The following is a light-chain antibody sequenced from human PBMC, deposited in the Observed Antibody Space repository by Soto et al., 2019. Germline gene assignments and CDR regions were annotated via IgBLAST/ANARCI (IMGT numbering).Light chain of an antibody. V-gene: IGLV2-23*02. Sequence: QSALTQPASVSGSPGQSITISCTGTSSDVGSYNLVSWYQQHPTKAPKLMIYEVSKRPSGVSNRFSGSKSDNTASLTISGLQAENEADYYCCSYAGSSTLAVFGGGTQLTVL. J-gene: IGLJ7*01. CDR2: EVS. CDR3: CSYAGSSTLAV. CDR1: SSDVGSYNL.